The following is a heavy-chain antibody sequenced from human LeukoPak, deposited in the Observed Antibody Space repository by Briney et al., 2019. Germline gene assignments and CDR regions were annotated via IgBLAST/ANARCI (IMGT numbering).Heavy chain of an antibody. J-gene: IGHJ6*02. CDR2: IIPILGIA. Sequence: SVKVSCKASGGTFSSYAISWVRQAPGQGLEWMGRIIPILGIANYAQKFQGRVTITADNSTSTAYMELSSLRSEDTAVYYCARDPRESYYYYGMDVWGQGTTVTVSS. CDR3: ARDPRESYYYYGMDV. V-gene: IGHV1-69*04. CDR1: GGTFSSYA.